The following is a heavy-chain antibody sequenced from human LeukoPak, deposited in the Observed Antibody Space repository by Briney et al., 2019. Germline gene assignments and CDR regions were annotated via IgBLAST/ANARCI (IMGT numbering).Heavy chain of an antibody. CDR2: IYHSGTT. V-gene: IGHV4-39*07. CDR3: ARGYSSSWYFNWFDP. CDR1: GRSISSSSYF. Sequence: SETLSLTCTVSGRSISSSSYFWGWIRQPPGKGLEWIGSIYHSGTTYYNPSLKSRVTISVDTSKNQFSLKLTSVTAADTAVYYCARGYSSSWYFNWFDPWGQGTLVTVSS. D-gene: IGHD6-13*01. J-gene: IGHJ5*02.